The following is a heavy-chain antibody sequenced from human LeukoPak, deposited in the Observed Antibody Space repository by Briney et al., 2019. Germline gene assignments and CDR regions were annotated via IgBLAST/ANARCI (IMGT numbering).Heavy chain of an antibody. J-gene: IGHJ3*02. CDR3: ARGPYSYDSSGAFDI. CDR1: GYSISSGYY. V-gene: IGHV4-38-2*02. CDR2: IYHSGST. Sequence: SETLSLTCTVSGYSISSGYYWGWVRQPPGKGLEWIGSIYHSGSTNYNPSLKSRVTISVDTSKNQFSLKLSSVTAADTAVYFCARGPYSYDSSGAFDIWGQGTMVTVSS. D-gene: IGHD3-22*01.